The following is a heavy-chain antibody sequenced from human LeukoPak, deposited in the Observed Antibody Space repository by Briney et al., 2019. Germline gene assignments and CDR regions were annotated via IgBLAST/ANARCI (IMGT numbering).Heavy chain of an antibody. J-gene: IGHJ4*02. Sequence: PGGSLRLSCAASGFTFSSYWMSWVRQAPGKGLEWVANIKQDGSEEYYVDSVEGRFTISRDNAKNSLYLQMNSLRAEDTAVYYCARLKYYRGSYYFDYWGQGTLVTVSS. CDR2: IKQDGSEE. V-gene: IGHV3-7*01. CDR3: ARLKYYRGSYYFDY. D-gene: IGHD1-26*01. CDR1: GFTFSSYW.